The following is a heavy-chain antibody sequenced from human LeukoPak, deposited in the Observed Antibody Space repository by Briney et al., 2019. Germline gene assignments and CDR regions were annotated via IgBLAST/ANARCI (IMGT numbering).Heavy chain of an antibody. CDR2: INPSGGST. V-gene: IGHV1-46*01. Sequence: ASVKVSCKASGYTFTSYYMHWVRQAPGQGLEWMGIINPSGGSTSYAQKFQGRVTITADKSTSTAYMELSSLRSEDTAVYYCARDQSRGEMATTPWGQGTLVTVSS. D-gene: IGHD5-24*01. CDR3: ARDQSRGEMATTP. CDR1: GYTFTSYY. J-gene: IGHJ5*02.